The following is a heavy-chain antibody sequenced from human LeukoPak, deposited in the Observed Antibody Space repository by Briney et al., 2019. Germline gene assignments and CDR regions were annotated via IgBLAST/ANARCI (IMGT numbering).Heavy chain of an antibody. D-gene: IGHD4-17*01. CDR1: GYSFTDYN. J-gene: IGHJ5*02. Sequence: ASVKVSCKASGYSFTDYNMHWVRQAPGQGLEWMGWINPNSGGTKYTQKFQGRVTMTRDTSISTAYMKLSRLRSDDTAVYYCAREIVFMTTMTTHNWFDPWGQGTLVTVSS. CDR2: INPNSGGT. CDR3: AREIVFMTTMTTHNWFDP. V-gene: IGHV1-2*02.